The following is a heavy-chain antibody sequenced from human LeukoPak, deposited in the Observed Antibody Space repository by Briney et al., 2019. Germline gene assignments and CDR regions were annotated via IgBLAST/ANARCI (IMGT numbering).Heavy chain of an antibody. CDR2: FNPSGYNP. CDR3: ARELHGGYFDY. D-gene: IGHD3-16*01. J-gene: IGHJ4*02. Sequence: ASVKVSCKASGYTFTNYYIHWVRQAPGQGLEWMGIFNPSGYNPNYAQTTYSQKLQGRVTMTRDTSTSIAYVELSSLSSEDTAIYYCARELHGGYFDYWGQGTLVAVSS. CDR1: GYTFTNYY. V-gene: IGHV1-46*04.